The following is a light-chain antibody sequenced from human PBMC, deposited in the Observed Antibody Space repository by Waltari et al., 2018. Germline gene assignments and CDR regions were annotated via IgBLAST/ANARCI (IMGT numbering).Light chain of an antibody. Sequence: QSALTQPASVSGSPGQSITISCTGTSSDVGNYNLVSWYQPHPGKAPNLTIYEVSQRPSGVSIRFSGSKSGNTASLTISGLQPEDETDYYCCSYAGHSTYVFGTGTKVTVL. CDR1: SSDVGNYNL. CDR2: EVS. V-gene: IGLV2-23*02. CDR3: CSYAGHSTYV. J-gene: IGLJ1*01.